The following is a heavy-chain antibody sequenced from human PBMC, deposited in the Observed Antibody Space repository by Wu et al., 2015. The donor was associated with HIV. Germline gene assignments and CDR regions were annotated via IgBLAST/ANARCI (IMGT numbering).Heavy chain of an antibody. CDR1: GATLNEFS. V-gene: IGHV1-24*01. J-gene: IGHJ3*02. Sequence: QVQLVQSGAEVKKPGASVKVSCKVSGATLNEFSMHWVRQAPGKGLEWMGCFDAEDGERIYAQKFQGRVSMTEDTSTDTAYLELNRLRSDDTAVYYCARDMGQEGRQWLVQPGAFDIWGPGTLVTVSS. CDR3: ARDMGQEGRQWLVQPGAFDI. CDR2: FDAEDGER. D-gene: IGHD6-19*01.